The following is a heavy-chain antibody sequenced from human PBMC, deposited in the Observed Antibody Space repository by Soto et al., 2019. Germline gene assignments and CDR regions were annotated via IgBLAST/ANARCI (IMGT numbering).Heavy chain of an antibody. D-gene: IGHD3-10*01. CDR1: GFSLSTSGEG. J-gene: IGHJ4*02. V-gene: IGHV2-5*02. CDR3: AHRREVTLIRAVITHYFDF. Sequence: QITLKESGPTLVKPTQTLTLTCTFSGFSLSTSGEGVGWIRQPPGKALEWLALIYWDDDKRYSTSRESRVTITKDTSKTQVVLTITNVDPVDTATYFCAHRREVTLIRAVITHYFDFWGQGTLVTVSS. CDR2: IYWDDDK.